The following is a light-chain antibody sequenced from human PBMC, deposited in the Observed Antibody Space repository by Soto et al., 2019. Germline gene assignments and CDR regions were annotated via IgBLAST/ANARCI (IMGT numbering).Light chain of an antibody. Sequence: EIVMTQSPATLSVSLGESVTLSCGASQSVSSNVAWYQQKPGQAPRLLIYDASTGATAISARFSGSGSGTYFTLTINRLQSEDSAVYYCQQYNNWPPKHTFGQGTKLEIK. CDR2: DAS. J-gene: IGKJ2*01. V-gene: IGKV3-15*01. CDR3: QQYNNWPPKHT. CDR1: QSVSSN.